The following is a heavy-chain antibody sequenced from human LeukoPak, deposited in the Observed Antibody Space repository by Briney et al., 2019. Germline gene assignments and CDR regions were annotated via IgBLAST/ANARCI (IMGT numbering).Heavy chain of an antibody. V-gene: IGHV3-11*01. Sequence: GGSLRLSCAASGFTFRDHYMSWIRQAPGKGQEWVAYISSSGTSIQYADSVKGRFTLSRDVATNSLFLQMNSLRAEDTAVYYCARCIGNRDCMWFDPWGQGTLVTVSA. CDR1: GFTFRDHY. CDR2: ISSSGTSI. CDR3: ARCIGNRDCMWFDP. D-gene: IGHD2-21*02. J-gene: IGHJ5*02.